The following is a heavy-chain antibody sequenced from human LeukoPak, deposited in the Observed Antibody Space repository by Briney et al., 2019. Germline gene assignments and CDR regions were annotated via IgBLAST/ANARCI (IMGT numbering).Heavy chain of an antibody. Sequence: GGSLRLSCAASGFTFSSYAMHWVRQAPGKGLEWVAAISYDGSNKYSADSVKGRFTISRDNSKNTVHLQMNNLRAEDTAMYFCARRLYIVRGAFDIWGQGTMVTVSS. V-gene: IGHV3-30*14. CDR1: GFTFSSYA. J-gene: IGHJ3*02. CDR3: ARRLYIVRGAFDI. CDR2: ISYDGSNK. D-gene: IGHD2/OR15-2a*01.